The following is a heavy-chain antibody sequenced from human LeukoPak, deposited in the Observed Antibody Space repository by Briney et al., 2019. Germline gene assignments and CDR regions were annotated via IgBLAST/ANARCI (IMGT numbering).Heavy chain of an antibody. CDR3: ARVEAYDSSP. D-gene: IGHD3-22*01. V-gene: IGHV4-61*02. CDR1: GGSISSGSYY. J-gene: IGHJ5*02. Sequence: PSETLSLTCTVSGGSISSGSYYWSWIRQPAGKGLEWIGRIYTSGSTNYNPSLKSRVTISVDKSKNQFSLKLSSVTAADTAVYYCARVEAYDSSPWGQGTLVTVSS. CDR2: IYTSGST.